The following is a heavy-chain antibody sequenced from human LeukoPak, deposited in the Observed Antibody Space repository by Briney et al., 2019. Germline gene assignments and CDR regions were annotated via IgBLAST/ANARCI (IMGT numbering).Heavy chain of an antibody. CDR3: AKLRWGGSYSPPPTDY. CDR1: GFTFSSYG. D-gene: IGHD1-26*01. V-gene: IGHV3-30*18. J-gene: IGHJ4*02. CDR2: ISYDGSNK. Sequence: EPGGSLRLSCAASGFTFSSYGMHWVRQAPGKGLEWVAVISYDGSNKYYADSVKGRFTISRDNSKNTLYLQMNSLRAEDTAVYYCAKLRWGGSYSPPPTDYWGQGTLVTVSS.